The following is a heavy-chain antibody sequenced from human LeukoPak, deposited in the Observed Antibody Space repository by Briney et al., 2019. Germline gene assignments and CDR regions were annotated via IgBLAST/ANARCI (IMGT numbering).Heavy chain of an antibody. CDR1: GGSISSYY. D-gene: IGHD2-2*01. CDR2: IYYSGST. V-gene: IGHV4-59*12. Sequence: SKTLSLTCTVSGGSISSYYWSWIRQPPGKGLECIGYIYYSGSTNYNPSLKSRVTISVDTSKNQFSLKLSSVTAADTAVYYCARLGYCSSTSCLPWGQGTLVTVSS. J-gene: IGHJ5*02. CDR3: ARLGYCSSTSCLP.